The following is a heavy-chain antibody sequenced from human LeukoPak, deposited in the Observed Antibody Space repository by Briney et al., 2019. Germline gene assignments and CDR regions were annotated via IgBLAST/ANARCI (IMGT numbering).Heavy chain of an antibody. V-gene: IGHV1-69*13. D-gene: IGHD3-3*01. CDR2: IIPIFGTA. J-gene: IGHJ4*02. CDR3: ARARFVGAQIEGGYYFDY. Sequence: SVKVSCKAPGGTFSSYAISWVRQAPGQGLEWMGGIIPIFGTANYAQKFRGRVTITADESTSTAYMELSSLRSEDTAVYYCARARFVGAQIEGGYYFDYWGQGTLVTVSS. CDR1: GGTFSSYA.